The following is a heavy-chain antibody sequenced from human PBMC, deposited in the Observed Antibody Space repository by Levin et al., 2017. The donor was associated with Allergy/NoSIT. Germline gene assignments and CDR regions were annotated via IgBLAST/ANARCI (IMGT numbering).Heavy chain of an antibody. CDR2: IYYSGST. Sequence: SQTLSLTCTVSGGSISGGGYHWTWIRQHPEKGLEWIGYIYYSGSTFYNPSLKSRLMISVDTSKNQFPLNVSSVTAADTAVYYCAREDGSTLDFWGQGALVTVAS. V-gene: IGHV4-31*03. J-gene: IGHJ4*02. D-gene: IGHD3-10*01. CDR3: AREDGSTLDF. CDR1: GGSISGGGYH.